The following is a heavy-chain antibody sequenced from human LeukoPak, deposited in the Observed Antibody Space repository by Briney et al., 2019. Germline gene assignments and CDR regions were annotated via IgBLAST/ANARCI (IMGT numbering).Heavy chain of an antibody. Sequence: GGSLRLSCAASGFTFSSYRMNWVRQAPWKGLEWVSSISSSSSYIYYADSVKGRFTISRDNANNSLYLQMNSLRAEDTAVYYCARGSYDSSGYYSFGAAFDSWGQGTMVTVSS. CDR3: ARGSYDSSGYYSFGAAFDS. D-gene: IGHD3-22*01. V-gene: IGHV3-21*01. CDR1: GFTFSSYR. J-gene: IGHJ3*02. CDR2: ISSSSSYI.